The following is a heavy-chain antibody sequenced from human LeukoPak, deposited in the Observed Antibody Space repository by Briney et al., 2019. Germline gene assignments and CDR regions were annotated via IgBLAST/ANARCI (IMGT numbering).Heavy chain of an antibody. D-gene: IGHD2-2*01. CDR3: ARALTPYCSSTSCPSDY. CDR1: GFTFSSYS. V-gene: IGHV3-21*01. CDR2: ISSSSSYI. J-gene: IGHJ4*02. Sequence: TGGSLRLSCAASGFTFSSYSMNWVRQAPGKGLEWVSSISSSSSYIYYADSVKGRFTISRDNAKNSLYLQMNSLRAEDTAVYYCARALTPYCSSTSCPSDYWGQGTLVTVSS.